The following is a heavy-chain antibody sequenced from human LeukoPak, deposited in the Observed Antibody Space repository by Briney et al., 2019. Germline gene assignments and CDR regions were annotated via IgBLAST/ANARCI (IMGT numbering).Heavy chain of an antibody. CDR2: IYTSGST. D-gene: IGHD1-1*01. CDR1: GGSIRSGSYY. V-gene: IGHV4-61*02. Sequence: SETLSLTCTVSGGSIRSGSYYWSWIRQPAGKGLEWIGRIYTSGSTNYNPSLKSRVTISVDTSKNQFSLKLSSVTAADTAVYYCARDRNGPLDYWGQGTLVTVSS. J-gene: IGHJ4*02. CDR3: ARDRNGPLDY.